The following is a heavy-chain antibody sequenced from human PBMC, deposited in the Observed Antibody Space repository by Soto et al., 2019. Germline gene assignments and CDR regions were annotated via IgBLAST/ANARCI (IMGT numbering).Heavy chain of an antibody. V-gene: IGHV1-18*01. D-gene: IGHD3-3*01. CDR1: GYTFTNHH. CDR2: ISGYNGNT. CDR3: ARGVSSYY. J-gene: IGHJ4*02. Sequence: QVQLVQSGTEVKKPGASVKVSCKASGYTFTNHHITWVRQAPGQGLEWMGWISGYNGNTNYTQDFQGRVTMTADTATTTAYMEMRSLTSDDTAVYYCARGVSSYYWGQGTLVIVSS.